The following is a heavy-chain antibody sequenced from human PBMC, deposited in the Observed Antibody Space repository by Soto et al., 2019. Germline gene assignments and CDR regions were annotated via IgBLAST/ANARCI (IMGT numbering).Heavy chain of an antibody. Sequence: TLSLTCTVSGASIISGDYFWSWIRQPPGKGLEWIGYIYYSGSTYYNPSLKSRISISVDTSKNQFSLNLSSVTAADTAVYYCARESMILTYYFDYWGQGTLVTVSS. CDR1: GASIISGDYF. D-gene: IGHD3-22*01. CDR2: IYYSGST. CDR3: ARESMILTYYFDY. J-gene: IGHJ4*02. V-gene: IGHV4-30-4*01.